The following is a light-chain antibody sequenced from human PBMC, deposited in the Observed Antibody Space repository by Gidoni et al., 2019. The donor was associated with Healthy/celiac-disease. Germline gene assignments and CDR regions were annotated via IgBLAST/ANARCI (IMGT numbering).Light chain of an antibody. CDR1: HSVSSSY. V-gene: IGKV3-20*01. J-gene: IGKJ3*01. Sequence: EIVLTQSPGTLSLSPGERATLSCRASHSVSSSYLAWYQQKPGQAPRLLIYGASSRATGIPDRFSGSGSGTDFTLTISRLETEDFAVYYCQQGTFGPGTKVDIK. CDR2: GAS. CDR3: QQGT.